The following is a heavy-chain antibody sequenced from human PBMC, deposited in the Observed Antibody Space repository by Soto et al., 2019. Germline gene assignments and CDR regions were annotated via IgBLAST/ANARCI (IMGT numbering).Heavy chain of an antibody. J-gene: IGHJ3*01. V-gene: IGHV4-59*08. Sequence: SETLSLTCTVSGGAISGYYWSWIRQSPEKGLEYIGYISYSGSTNYNPSLKIRVTTSLDTSKNQFSLKLSSVTAADTAIYYCASLNFDILTGYYAFDLWGQGTMVT. CDR1: GGAISGYY. D-gene: IGHD3-9*01. CDR3: ASLNFDILTGYYAFDL. CDR2: ISYSGST.